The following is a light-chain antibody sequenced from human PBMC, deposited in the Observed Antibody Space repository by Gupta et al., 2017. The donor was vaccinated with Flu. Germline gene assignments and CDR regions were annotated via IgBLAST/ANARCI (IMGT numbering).Light chain of an antibody. J-gene: IGLJ2*01. CDR2: DDS. CDR3: QVWDSSSDHLV. CDR1: NIGSKS. V-gene: IGLV3-21*02. Sequence: SYVLTQPPSVSVAPGQTARITCGGNNIGSKSVHWYQQKPGQAPVLVVYDDSDRPSGIPARFSGSNSGTTATLTISRVEAGDEADYYCQVWDSSSDHLVFGGGTKLTVL.